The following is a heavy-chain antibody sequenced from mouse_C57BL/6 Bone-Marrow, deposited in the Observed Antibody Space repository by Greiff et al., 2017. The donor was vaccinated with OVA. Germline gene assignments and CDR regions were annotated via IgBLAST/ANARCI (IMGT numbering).Heavy chain of an antibody. CDR1: GYTFTSYG. V-gene: IGHV1-85*01. CDR2: IYPRDGST. J-gene: IGHJ4*01. D-gene: IGHD2-1*01. Sequence: QVHVKQSGPELVKPGASVKLSCKASGYTFTSYGINWVKQRPGQGLEWIGWIYPRDGSTKYNEKFKGKATLTVDTSSSTAYMELHSLTSEDSAVYVCARDGKGLYYAMDYWGQGTSVTVSS. CDR3: ARDGKGLYYAMDY.